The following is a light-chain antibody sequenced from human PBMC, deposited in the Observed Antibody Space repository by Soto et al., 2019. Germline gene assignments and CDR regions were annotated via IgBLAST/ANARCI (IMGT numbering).Light chain of an antibody. V-gene: IGKV3-20*01. J-gene: IGKJ1*01. CDR2: ATS. Sequence: EIVLTQSPGTLSSSPGERATLSCRASQSIDSKYLAWYQHKPGQAPRLLIYATSSRDTGIPDRFGGSGSGTDFTLTINRLEAEDFEVYYCQQYFASSWTFNQGTKVDIK. CDR3: QQYFASSWT. CDR1: QSIDSKY.